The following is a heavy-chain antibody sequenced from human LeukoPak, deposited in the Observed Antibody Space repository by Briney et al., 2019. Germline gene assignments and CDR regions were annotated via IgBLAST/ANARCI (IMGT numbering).Heavy chain of an antibody. J-gene: IGHJ3*02. CDR2: IYHSGST. CDR3: ARVHPPPYYYDSSGYYLAFDI. V-gene: IGHV4-39*07. D-gene: IGHD3-22*01. Sequence: SETLSLTCTVSGGSISSSSYYWGWIRQPPGKGLEWIGSIYHSGSTYYNPSLKSRVTISVDTSKNQFSLKLSSVTAADTAVYYCARVHPPPYYYDSSGYYLAFDIWGQGTMVTVSS. CDR1: GGSISSSSYY.